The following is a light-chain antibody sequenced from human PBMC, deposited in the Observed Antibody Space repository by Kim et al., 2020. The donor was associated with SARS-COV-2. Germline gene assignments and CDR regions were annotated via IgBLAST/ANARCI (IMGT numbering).Light chain of an antibody. V-gene: IGLV6-57*03. J-gene: IGLJ2*01. CDR1: SGRIASNY. CDR2: EDN. Sequence: KPVTSACTRSSGRIASNYVQWYQQRPGSAPPTVIYEDNQRPSGVPDRFSGSIDSSSNSASLTISGLKTEDEADYYCQSYDSSNPVVFGGGTQLTVL. CDR3: QSYDSSNPVV.